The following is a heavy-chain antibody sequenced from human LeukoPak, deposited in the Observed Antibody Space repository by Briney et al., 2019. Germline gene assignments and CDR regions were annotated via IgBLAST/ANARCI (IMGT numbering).Heavy chain of an antibody. CDR2: IKSDGRT. CDR1: GFTFSNYW. D-gene: IGHD3-22*01. V-gene: IGHV3-74*01. Sequence: PGGSLRLSCAAAGFTFSNYWMHWVRQAPGKGLVWVSRIKSDGRTNYADSVKGRFTISRDNAKNTVSLQMNRLRAEDTGVYYCARAPSEIGGYYPEYFRHWGQGTLVTVSS. CDR3: ARAPSEIGGYYPEYFRH. J-gene: IGHJ1*01.